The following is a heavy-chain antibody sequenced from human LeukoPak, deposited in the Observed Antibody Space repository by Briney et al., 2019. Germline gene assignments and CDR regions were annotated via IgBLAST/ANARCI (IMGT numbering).Heavy chain of an antibody. Sequence: GGSLRLSCAASGFTFSGYPIHWVRQAPGKGLEWVAVISYDGSNKYYADSVKGRFTISRDNSKNTLYLQMNSLRAEDTALYYCAKVKGGGAAAGTYYFDYWGQGTLVTVSS. V-gene: IGHV3-30-3*02. CDR2: ISYDGSNK. CDR1: GFTFSGYP. CDR3: AKVKGGGAAAGTYYFDY. D-gene: IGHD6-13*01. J-gene: IGHJ4*02.